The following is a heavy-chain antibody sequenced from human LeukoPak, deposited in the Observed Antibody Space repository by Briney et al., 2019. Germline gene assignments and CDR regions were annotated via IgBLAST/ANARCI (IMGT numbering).Heavy chain of an antibody. CDR1: GYTLTGYY. V-gene: IGHV1-2*06. CDR3: ARDSSGVVGATSWFDP. Sequence: GASVKVSCKASGYTLTGYYMHWVRQAPGQGLEWMGRINPNSGGTNYAQKFQGRVTMTRDTSISTAYMELSRLRSDDTAVYYCARDSSGVVGATSWFDPWGQGTLVTVSS. J-gene: IGHJ5*02. CDR2: INPNSGGT. D-gene: IGHD1-26*01.